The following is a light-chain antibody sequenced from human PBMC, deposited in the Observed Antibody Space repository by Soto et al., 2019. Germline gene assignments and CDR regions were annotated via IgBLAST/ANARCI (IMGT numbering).Light chain of an antibody. V-gene: IGLV1-40*01. CDR3: QSYDSSLSRYV. J-gene: IGLJ1*01. CDR2: GNS. Sequence: QSVLTQPPSVSGAPGQRVTISCTGSSSNIGAGFDVHWYQQPPGTAPRVLIYGNSNRPSGVPDRFSGSKSVTSASLAITGLAADDEADYYCQSYDSSLSRYVFGAGTKVTVL. CDR1: SSNIGAGFD.